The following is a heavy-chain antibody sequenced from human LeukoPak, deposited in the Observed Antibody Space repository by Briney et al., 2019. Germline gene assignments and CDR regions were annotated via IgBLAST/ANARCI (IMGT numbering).Heavy chain of an antibody. J-gene: IGHJ4*02. D-gene: IGHD3-22*01. V-gene: IGHV3-21*01. Sequence: GGSLRLSCAASGFIFSSYSMNWVRQAPGKGLEWVSSIGSSSSYIYYADSVKGRFTISRDNAKNSLYLQMNSLRAEDTAVYYCARGEYYYHSSGYYPNDYWGQGTLVTVSS. CDR1: GFIFSSYS. CDR3: ARGEYYYHSSGYYPNDY. CDR2: IGSSSSYI.